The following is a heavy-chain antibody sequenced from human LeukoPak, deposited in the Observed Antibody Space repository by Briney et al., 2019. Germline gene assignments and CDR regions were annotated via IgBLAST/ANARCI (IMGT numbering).Heavy chain of an antibody. V-gene: IGHV3-30-3*01. CDR1: GFTFSSYA. Sequence: PGGSPRLSCAASGFTFSSYALHWVRQAPGRGLEWVAVISYDGSNKYYADSVKGRFTISRDNSKNTLYLQMNSLRAEDTAVYYCARDIGLGYYGDYVERSLSYWGQGTLVTVSS. J-gene: IGHJ4*02. CDR2: ISYDGSNK. D-gene: IGHD4-17*01. CDR3: ARDIGLGYYGDYVERSLSY.